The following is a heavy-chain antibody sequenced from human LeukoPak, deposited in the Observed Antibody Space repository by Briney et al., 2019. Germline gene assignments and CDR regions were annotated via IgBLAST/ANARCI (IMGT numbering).Heavy chain of an antibody. V-gene: IGHV3-7*01. Sequence: GGSLRLSCAASGFTFSSYWMSWVRQAPGKGLEWVANIKQDGSEKYYVDSVKGRFTISRDNAKNSLYLQMNSLRAEDTAVYYCAIVHFLVFHYYYMDVWGKGTTVTVSS. CDR3: AIVHFLVFHYYYMDV. CDR2: IKQDGSEK. D-gene: IGHD2-8*02. CDR1: GFTFSSYW. J-gene: IGHJ6*03.